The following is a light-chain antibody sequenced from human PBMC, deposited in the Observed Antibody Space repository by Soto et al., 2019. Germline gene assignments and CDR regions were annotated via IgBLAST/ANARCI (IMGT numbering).Light chain of an antibody. CDR3: QQSYSTSWT. CDR1: QSISSW. V-gene: IGKV1-39*01. CDR2: AAS. J-gene: IGKJ1*01. Sequence: DIQMTQSPSTLSASLGYRVTITCPASQSISSWLAWYQQKPGKAPKLLIYAASSLQSGVPSRFSGSGSGTDFTLTISSLQPEDFATYYCQQSYSTSWTFGQGTKVDIK.